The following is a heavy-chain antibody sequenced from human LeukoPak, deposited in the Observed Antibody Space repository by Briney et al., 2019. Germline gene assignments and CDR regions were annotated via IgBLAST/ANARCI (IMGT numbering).Heavy chain of an antibody. CDR3: VREDTAMSPNAFDV. CDR2: IWYDGSEQ. D-gene: IGHD5-18*01. Sequence: GGSLRLSCAASGFTFSNFGMHWVRQAPGKGLEWVAVIWYDGSEQSYADSVKGRFTISRDNSKNTLFLQMDSLRAEDTAVYYCVREDTAMSPNAFDVWGQGTMVTVSS. V-gene: IGHV3-33*01. CDR1: GFTFSNFG. J-gene: IGHJ3*01.